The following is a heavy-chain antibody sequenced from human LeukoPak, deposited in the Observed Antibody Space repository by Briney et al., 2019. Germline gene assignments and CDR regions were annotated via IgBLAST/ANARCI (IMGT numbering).Heavy chain of an antibody. D-gene: IGHD6-19*01. CDR2: IYYSGST. V-gene: IGHV4-39*01. CDR3: AGDIAVAGTSVSG. Sequence: SXXLSLTCTVSGGSISSSSYYWGWIRQPPGKGLEWIGSIYYSGSTYYNPSLKSRVTISVDTSKNQFSLKLSSVTAADTAVYYCAGDIAVAGTSVSGWGQGTLVTVSS. J-gene: IGHJ4*02. CDR1: GGSISSSSYY.